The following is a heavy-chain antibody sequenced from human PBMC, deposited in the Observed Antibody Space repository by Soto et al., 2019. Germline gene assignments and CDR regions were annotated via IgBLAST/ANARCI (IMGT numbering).Heavy chain of an antibody. V-gene: IGHV5-10-1*03. CDR3: ARLGYCIGSSCNNWYFDL. J-gene: IGHJ2*01. CDR1: GYIFTSHW. D-gene: IGHD2-2*02. CDR2: MDPTDSYT. Sequence: EVQLVQSGAEVKKPGESLRISCKGSGYIFTSHWISWVRQVPGGGLEWMGRMDPTDSYTSYSPAFKGHVSMSVEKSITTAYLKWSSLKASDTAIYYCARLGYCIGSSCNNWYFDLWGRGTLVTVSS.